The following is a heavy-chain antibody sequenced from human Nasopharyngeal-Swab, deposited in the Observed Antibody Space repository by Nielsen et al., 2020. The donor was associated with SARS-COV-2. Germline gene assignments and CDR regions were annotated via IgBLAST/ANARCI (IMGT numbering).Heavy chain of an antibody. Sequence: SETLSLTCTVSGDSVSSGSYYWSWIRQPPGKGLEWIGYIYYTGSTNYNPSLKSRVTISVDTSRTQFSLKLTSVTAADTAVYYCARESVLRYFDWEYYYYGMDVWGQGTTVTVSS. D-gene: IGHD3-9*01. CDR2: IYYTGST. CDR3: ARESVLRYFDWEYYYYGMDV. J-gene: IGHJ6*02. CDR1: GDSVSSGSYY. V-gene: IGHV4-61*01.